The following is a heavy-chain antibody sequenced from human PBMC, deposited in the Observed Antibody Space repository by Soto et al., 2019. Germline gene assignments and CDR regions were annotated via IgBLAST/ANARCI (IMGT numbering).Heavy chain of an antibody. CDR1: GFTFRSYC. CDR2: IKGDGGEK. CDR3: AIESFGATVSSGHYHFDY. J-gene: IGHJ4*02. Sequence: PGGSLRLSCAASGFTFRSYCMSWVRQAPGKGLEWVSNIKGDGGEKYYVDSVKGRFTISRDNAKNSLYLQMNSLRAEDTAVYYCAIESFGATVSSGHYHFDYCGQGTQVTVSS. V-gene: IGHV3-7*03. D-gene: IGHD3-16*01.